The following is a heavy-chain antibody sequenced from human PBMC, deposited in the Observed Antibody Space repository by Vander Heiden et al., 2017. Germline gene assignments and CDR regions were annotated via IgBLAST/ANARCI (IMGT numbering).Heavy chain of an antibody. J-gene: IGHJ5*02. Sequence: EVQLLESGGGLVQPGGSLRLSCAASGLAFSGYAMGWVRQAPGKGLEWVSAIRGSGGSTYYADSVKGRFTISRDNSKNTLYLQMNSLRAEDTAVYYCAKAVVVAATPQWFDPWGQGTLVTVSS. D-gene: IGHD2-15*01. CDR3: AKAVVVAATPQWFDP. V-gene: IGHV3-23*01. CDR2: IRGSGGST. CDR1: GLAFSGYA.